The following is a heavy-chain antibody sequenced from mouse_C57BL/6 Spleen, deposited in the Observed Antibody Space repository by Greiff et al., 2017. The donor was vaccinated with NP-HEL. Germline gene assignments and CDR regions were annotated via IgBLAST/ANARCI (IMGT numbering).Heavy chain of an antibody. CDR1: YTFTDYYM. V-gene: IGHV1-83*01. CDR3: PRPSFAY. J-gene: IGHJ3*01. CDR2: YPGSGNTY. Sequence: VQLQQSGPELVKPGASVKMSCKASGYTFTDYYMHWVKQKPGKGLEWIGEIYPGSGNTYYNEKFKGKATLTADTSSSTAYMQLSSLTSEDSAVYFCAPRPSFAYWGQGTLVTVSA.